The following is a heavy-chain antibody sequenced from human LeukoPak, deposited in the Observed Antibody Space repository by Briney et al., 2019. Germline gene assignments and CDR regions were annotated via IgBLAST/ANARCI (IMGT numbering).Heavy chain of an antibody. Sequence: PGGSLRLSCAASGFTFSSYEMNWVRQAPGKGLEWVSYIDSSGSTIYYADSVKGRLAISRDNAKNSLYLQMNSLRAEDTAVYYCARGVVARPLDYWGQGTLATVSS. J-gene: IGHJ4*02. V-gene: IGHV3-48*03. CDR1: GFTFSSYE. CDR3: ARGVVARPLDY. D-gene: IGHD2-15*01. CDR2: IDSSGSTI.